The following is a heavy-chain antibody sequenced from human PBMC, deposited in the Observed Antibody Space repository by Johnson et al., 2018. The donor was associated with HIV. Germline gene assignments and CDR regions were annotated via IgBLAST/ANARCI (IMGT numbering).Heavy chain of an antibody. J-gene: IGHJ3*02. CDR1: GFSVSNNY. D-gene: IGHD3-22*01. V-gene: IGHV3-53*01. CDR3: AKDARPEGGSDSSGYPIHDAFDM. CDR2: MRYDGHDR. Sequence: VQLVESGGGLIHPGGSLRLPCAASGFSVSNNYMRWVRQVPGKGLVWVAFMRYDGHDRYYVDSVKGRFTISSDNSKNTLFLQMNSLRAEDTAVYYCAKDARPEGGSDSSGYPIHDAFDMWGQGTMVTVSS.